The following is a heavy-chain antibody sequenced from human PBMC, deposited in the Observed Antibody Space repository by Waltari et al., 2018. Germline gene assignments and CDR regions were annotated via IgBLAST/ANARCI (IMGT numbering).Heavy chain of an antibody. V-gene: IGHV3-21*01. CDR1: GFTFSLYD. Sequence: EVYLVESGGGLVKPGGSLRLSCAASGFTFSLYDMNWVRQAPGKGLEWVSFISSSSSKIYYADSVKGRFTISRDNARNSLYLHLNSLRAEDTAVYYCARDLVRDLNTWVSGDAFDVWGQGTMVTVSS. D-gene: IGHD2-2*01. J-gene: IGHJ3*01. CDR2: ISSSSSKI. CDR3: ARDLVRDLNTWVSGDAFDV.